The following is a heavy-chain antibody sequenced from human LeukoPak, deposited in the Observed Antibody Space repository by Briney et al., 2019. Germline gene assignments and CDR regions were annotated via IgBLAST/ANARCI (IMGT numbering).Heavy chain of an antibody. D-gene: IGHD3-9*01. J-gene: IGHJ4*02. Sequence: PGGSLRLSCAASGFTFSSYSMNWVRQAPGKGLEWVSYISSSSSTIYYADSVKGRFTISRDNAKNSLYLQMNSLRAEDTAVYYCASPTGKSDILTGYSSDYWGQGTLVTVSS. CDR2: ISSSSSTI. V-gene: IGHV3-48*01. CDR1: GFTFSSYS. CDR3: ASPTGKSDILTGYSSDY.